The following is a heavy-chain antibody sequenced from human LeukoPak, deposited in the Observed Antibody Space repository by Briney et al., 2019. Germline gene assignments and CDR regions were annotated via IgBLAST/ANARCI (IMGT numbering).Heavy chain of an antibody. D-gene: IGHD3-10*01. V-gene: IGHV4-39*07. CDR2: IYYSGST. J-gene: IGHJ4*02. CDR1: GDSITSSNYY. CDR3: ARGRITMVRGVRTSRGYYFDY. Sequence: SETLSLTCTVSGDSITSSNYYWGWIRRPPGKGLEWIGSIYYSGSTSYNPSLKSRVTISADTSKNQFSLKLSSVTAADTAVYYCARGRITMVRGVRTSRGYYFDYWGQGTLVTVSS.